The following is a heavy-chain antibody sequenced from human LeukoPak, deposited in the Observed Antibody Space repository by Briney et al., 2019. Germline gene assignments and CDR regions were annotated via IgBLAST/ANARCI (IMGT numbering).Heavy chain of an antibody. CDR1: GFTFSSYG. D-gene: IGHD6-13*01. J-gene: IGHJ4*02. V-gene: IGHV3-33*01. CDR2: IWYGGSNK. Sequence: GGSLRLSCAASGFTFSSYGMHWVRQAPGKGLEWVAVIWYGGSNKYYADSVKGRFTISRDNSKNTPYLQMNSLRAEDTAVYYCARVGSSWYAYFDYWGQGTLVTVSS. CDR3: ARVGSSWYAYFDY.